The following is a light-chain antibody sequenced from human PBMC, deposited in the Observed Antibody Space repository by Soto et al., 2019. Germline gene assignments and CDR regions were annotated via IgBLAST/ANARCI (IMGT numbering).Light chain of an antibody. CDR3: QQSYSTLPLT. Sequence: DIQMTQSPSSLSASVGDRVTITCRASQSISSYLNWYQQKPGKATKLLIYAASSLQSGVPSRFSGSGSGTDFTLTISSLQPEDFATYYCQQSYSTLPLTFGGGTKVEIK. J-gene: IGKJ4*01. CDR2: AAS. CDR1: QSISSY. V-gene: IGKV1-39*01.